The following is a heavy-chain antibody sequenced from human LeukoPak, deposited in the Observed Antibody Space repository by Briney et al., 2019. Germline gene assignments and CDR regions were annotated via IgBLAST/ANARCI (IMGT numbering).Heavy chain of an antibody. Sequence: GASVTVSCTASGYTFTSYGISWVRQAPGQGREWMGWISAYNGNTNSAQKLQGRVTMPTHTSTSTAYMELRSLRSDDTAVYYCARGGSGYYSYYYFVMDVWGQGTTVTVSS. CDR3: ARGGSGYYSYYYFVMDV. J-gene: IGHJ6*02. CDR1: GYTFTSYG. CDR2: ISAYNGNT. V-gene: IGHV1-18*01. D-gene: IGHD3-3*01.